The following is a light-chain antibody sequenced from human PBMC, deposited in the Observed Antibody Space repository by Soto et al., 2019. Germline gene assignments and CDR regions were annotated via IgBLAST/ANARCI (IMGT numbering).Light chain of an antibody. V-gene: IGKV2-28*01. J-gene: IGKJ1*01. CDR1: QSLLHSNGYNY. CDR3: MQALQTPWT. Sequence: DLVMTQSPLSLPVTPGEPASISCRSSQSLLHSNGYNYLDWYLQKPGQSPQLLIYLGSNRASGVPDRFSGSGSGTDFTLKISRVEAMDVGVYYCMQALQTPWTFGQGTKVEIK. CDR2: LGS.